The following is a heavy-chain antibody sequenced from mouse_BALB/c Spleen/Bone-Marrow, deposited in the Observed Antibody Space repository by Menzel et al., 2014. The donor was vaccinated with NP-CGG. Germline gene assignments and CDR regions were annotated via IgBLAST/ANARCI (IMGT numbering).Heavy chain of an antibody. CDR3: AREDIATVVEMDY. CDR2: ILPGSGST. Sequence: VQLQQSGAELMKPGASVKISCKATGYTFSSYWIEWVKQRPGHGLEWIGEILPGSGSTNYNEKFKGKATFTADTSSNTAYMQLSSLTSEDSAVYYRAREDIATVVEMDYWGQGTSVTVSS. D-gene: IGHD1-1*01. J-gene: IGHJ4*01. V-gene: IGHV1-9*01. CDR1: GYTFSSYW.